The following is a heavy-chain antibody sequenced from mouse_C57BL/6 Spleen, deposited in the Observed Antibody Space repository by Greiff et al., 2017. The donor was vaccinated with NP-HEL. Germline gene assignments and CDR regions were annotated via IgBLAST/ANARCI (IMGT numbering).Heavy chain of an antibody. V-gene: IGHV1-54*01. CDR3: ARLGDDFGTDY. D-gene: IGHD2-4*01. CDR2: INPGSGGT. CDR1: GYAFTNYL. J-gene: IGHJ2*01. Sequence: QVQLQQSGAELVRPGTSVKVSCKASGYAFTNYLIEWVKQRPGQGLEWIGVINPGSGGTNYNEKLKGKVTLTGDKASSTAYMQISSLTSEDSAVYFCARLGDDFGTDYWGQGTTLTVSS.